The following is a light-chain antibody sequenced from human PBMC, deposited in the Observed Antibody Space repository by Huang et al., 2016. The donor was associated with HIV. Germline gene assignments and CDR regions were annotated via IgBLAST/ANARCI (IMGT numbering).Light chain of an antibody. Sequence: DIQMTQSPSSLSASIGDRVTITCRASQVIRSWLAWYQQKPGKAPKLLVYGASSLQSGVPSRFSGSGYGTEFTLTINSLQPEDFATYYCQQANSFPRTFGQGTYVEIK. CDR2: GAS. CDR3: QQANSFPRT. CDR1: QVIRSW. J-gene: IGKJ1*01. V-gene: IGKV1-12*01.